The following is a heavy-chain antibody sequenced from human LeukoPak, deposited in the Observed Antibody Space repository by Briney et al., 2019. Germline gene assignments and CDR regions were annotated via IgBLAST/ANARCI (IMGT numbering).Heavy chain of an antibody. D-gene: IGHD1-26*01. V-gene: IGHV3-49*04. CDR3: SRGSTYLNYFHF. CDR2: VRTNSYGGTT. CDR1: GFPFGDHT. Sequence: GESLQISCAASGFPFGDHTLNWVRQAPGKGLEWVGFVRTNSYGGTTDYAASVKGRFTISRDESKTIAYLHMNSLKTDDTAVYYCSRGSTYLNYFHFWGLGTLVTVSS. J-gene: IGHJ4*02.